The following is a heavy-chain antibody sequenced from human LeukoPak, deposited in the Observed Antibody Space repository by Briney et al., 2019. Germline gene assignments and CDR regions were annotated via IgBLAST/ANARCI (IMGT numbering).Heavy chain of an antibody. D-gene: IGHD3-22*01. CDR1: GGSISSSSYY. J-gene: IGHJ4*02. CDR2: IYYSGST. CDR3: ARVPYYYDSSGYE. Sequence: PSETLSLTCTASGGSISSSSYYWGWIRQPPGKGLEWIGSIYYSGSTYYNPSLKSRVTISVDTSKNQFSLKLSSVTAADTAVYYCARVPYYYDSSGYEWGQGTLVTVSS. V-gene: IGHV4-39*07.